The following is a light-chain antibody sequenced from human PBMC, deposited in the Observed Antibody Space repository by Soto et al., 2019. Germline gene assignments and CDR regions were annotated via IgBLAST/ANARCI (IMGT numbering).Light chain of an antibody. J-gene: IGKJ1*01. CDR3: QQYNSYWT. V-gene: IGKV1-5*01. Sequence: DIPITESPSTLSASVGDRVTFTCRASQSISSWLAWYQQKPGKAPKLLIYDASSLESGVPSRFSGSGSGTEFTLTISSLQPDDFATYYCQQYNSYWTFGQGTKVDI. CDR1: QSISSW. CDR2: DAS.